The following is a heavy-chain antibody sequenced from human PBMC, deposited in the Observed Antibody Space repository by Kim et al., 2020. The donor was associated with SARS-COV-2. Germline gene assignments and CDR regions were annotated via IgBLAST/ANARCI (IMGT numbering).Heavy chain of an antibody. V-gene: IGHV3-33*06. Sequence: GGSLRLSCAASGFTFSSYGMHWVRQAPGKGLEWVAVIWYDGSNKYYADSVKGRFTISRDNSKNTLYLQMNSLRAEDTAVYYCAKDSGITMVRGVIITYYYYYGMDVWGQGTTVTVSS. CDR3: AKDSGITMVRGVIITYYYYYGMDV. CDR2: IWYDGSNK. D-gene: IGHD3-10*01. J-gene: IGHJ6*02. CDR1: GFTFSSYG.